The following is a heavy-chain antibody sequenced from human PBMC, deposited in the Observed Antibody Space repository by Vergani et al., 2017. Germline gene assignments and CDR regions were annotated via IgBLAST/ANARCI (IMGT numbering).Heavy chain of an antibody. CDR3: WYTNYANSWDF. CDR2: SKPKTEGGTT. D-gene: IGHD2-8*01. J-gene: IGHJ4*02. V-gene: IGHV3-15*05. Sequence: EVRLVESGGGLVKPGGSLRLSCQVSGFDFSQAWMNWVRQSPGKGLEYIGLSKPKTEGGTTHYNAAKGRVTISRDDSKSVLFLEMTNLAPVDTAVYYCWYTNYANSWDFWGQGSLVTVSS. CDR1: GFDFSQAW.